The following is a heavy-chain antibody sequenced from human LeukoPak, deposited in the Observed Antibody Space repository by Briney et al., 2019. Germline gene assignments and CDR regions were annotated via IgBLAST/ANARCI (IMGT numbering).Heavy chain of an antibody. J-gene: IGHJ3*02. V-gene: IGHV1-46*01. CDR1: GYTSSNYC. CDR3: AKDPRNILTGDFDDFDI. CDR2: FNPTYSIP. Sequence: GASVKLSCKASGYTSSNYCIHWLRQAPGQGSEWMGIFNPTYSIPTYAPTFEGRVTMTSDMSTSTFYMDLSTLRSEDTAAYFCAKDPRNILTGDFDDFDIWGQGTMVIVSS. D-gene: IGHD3-9*01.